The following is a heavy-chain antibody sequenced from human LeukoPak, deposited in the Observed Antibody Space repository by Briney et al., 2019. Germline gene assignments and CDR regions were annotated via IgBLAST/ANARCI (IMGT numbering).Heavy chain of an antibody. Sequence: ASVKVSCKASGYTFTSYGISWVRQAPGQGLEWMGWISTYKNNTNYAQKLQGRVTMTTDTSTSTADMELRSLRSDDTAVYYCARDPGSYRSDYWGQGTLVTVSS. CDR1: GYTFTSYG. CDR3: ARDPGSYRSDY. CDR2: ISTYKNNT. J-gene: IGHJ4*02. D-gene: IGHD3-16*02. V-gene: IGHV1-18*01.